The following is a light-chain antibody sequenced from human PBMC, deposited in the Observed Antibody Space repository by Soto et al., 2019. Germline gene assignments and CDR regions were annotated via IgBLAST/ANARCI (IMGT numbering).Light chain of an antibody. CDR3: RAYTPSGTPV. CDR2: EVS. J-gene: IGLJ3*02. Sequence: QSALTQPASVSGSPGQSITISCTGTSSDVGGYNDLSWYQQHPGKATKVMIYEVSNRPSGVSNRFSGSKSGNTASLTSSGLQAEDESYYFCRAYTPSGTPVFGGGTKVTVL. V-gene: IGLV2-14*01. CDR1: SSDVGGYND.